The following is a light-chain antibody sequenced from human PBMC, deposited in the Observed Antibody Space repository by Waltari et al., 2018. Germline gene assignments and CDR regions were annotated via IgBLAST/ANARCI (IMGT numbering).Light chain of an antibody. CDR2: EVT. CDR3: CSYRIGSTPGV. Sequence: SALTQPASVSGSLGQSITISFSGSTSDAGSGNLVSWYQQFPGTVPKLIIYEVTKRPSGVASRFSGSKSGNMASLTISGLQPEDEADYYCCSYRIGSTPGVFGGGTKVTVL. V-gene: IGLV2-23*02. J-gene: IGLJ3*02. CDR1: TSDAGSGNL.